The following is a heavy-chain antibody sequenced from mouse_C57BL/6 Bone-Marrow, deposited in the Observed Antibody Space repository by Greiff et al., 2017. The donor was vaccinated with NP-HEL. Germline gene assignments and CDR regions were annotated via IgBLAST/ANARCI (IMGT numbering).Heavy chain of an antibody. J-gene: IGHJ2*01. V-gene: IGHV1-81*01. CDR2: IYPRSGNT. CDR3: ARSNYGNLRLYYFDY. CDR1: GYTFTSYG. D-gene: IGHD2-1*01. Sequence: VQLQQSGAELARPGASVKLSCKASGYTFTSYGISWVKQRTGQGLEWIGEIYPRSGNTYYNEKFKGKATLTADKSSSTAYMELRSLTSEDSAVYFCARSNYGNLRLYYFDYWGQGTTLTVSS.